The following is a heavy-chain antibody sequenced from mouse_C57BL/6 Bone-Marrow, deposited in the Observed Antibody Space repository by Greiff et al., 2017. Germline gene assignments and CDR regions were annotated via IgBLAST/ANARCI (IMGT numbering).Heavy chain of an antibody. V-gene: IGHV1-72*01. Sequence: QVQLQQPGAELVKPGASVKLSCKASGYTFTSYWMHWVKQRPGRGLEGIGRIDPNSGGTKYNEKFKSKATLTVDKPSSTAYMQLSSLTSEDSAVYYCARAHYYGSSYGYFDYWGQGTTLTVSS. D-gene: IGHD1-1*01. CDR2: IDPNSGGT. J-gene: IGHJ2*01. CDR1: GYTFTSYW. CDR3: ARAHYYGSSYGYFDY.